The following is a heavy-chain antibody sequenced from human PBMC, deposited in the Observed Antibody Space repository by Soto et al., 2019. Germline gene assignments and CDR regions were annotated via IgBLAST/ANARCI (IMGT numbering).Heavy chain of an antibody. J-gene: IGHJ4*02. D-gene: IGHD3-10*01. CDR3: ARSGSEVDY. CDR2: IKEDGSQK. V-gene: IGHV3-7*01. Sequence: EVQLVESGGDLVQPGGSLRLSCAVSGFTFSHYWMTWVRQAPGKGLEWVANIKEDGSQKNYVDSVKGRFTVSRDNAKNSLYLQMNGLRAEDTAVYYCARSGSEVDYWGQGTLVIGSS. CDR1: GFTFSHYW.